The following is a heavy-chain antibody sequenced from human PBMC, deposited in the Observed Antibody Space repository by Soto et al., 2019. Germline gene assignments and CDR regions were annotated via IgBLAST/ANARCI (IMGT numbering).Heavy chain of an antibody. D-gene: IGHD1-26*01. CDR3: ARDRLGATGDY. Sequence: ASVKVSCKASGYSFSSYTITWVRQAPGQGLQWMGWISPYSGFTNYPQNFQGRVSMTTDPSTTTAYMELRSLRSDDTAFYYCARDRLGATGDYWGQGTLVTVSS. CDR1: GYSFSSYT. V-gene: IGHV1-18*04. J-gene: IGHJ4*02. CDR2: ISPYSGFT.